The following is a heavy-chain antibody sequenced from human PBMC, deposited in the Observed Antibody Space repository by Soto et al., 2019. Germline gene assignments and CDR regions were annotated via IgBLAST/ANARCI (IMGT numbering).Heavy chain of an antibody. J-gene: IGHJ6*02. Sequence: PGESLKISCKGSGYSFTSYWISWVRHMPGKGLDWMRRIDPSDFYTNYSPAFQGHVTISADKSISNAYRQWSSRKASDTAMYYCAREYCSSTSCFPHLGVWGQVTTVTVSS. CDR2: IDPSDFYT. CDR3: AREYCSSTSCFPHLGV. D-gene: IGHD2-2*01. CDR1: GYSFTSYW. V-gene: IGHV5-10-1*01.